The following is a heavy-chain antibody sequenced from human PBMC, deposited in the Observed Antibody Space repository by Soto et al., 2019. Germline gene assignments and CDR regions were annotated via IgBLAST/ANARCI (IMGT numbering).Heavy chain of an antibody. J-gene: IGHJ4*02. V-gene: IGHV3-15*01. Sequence: GSLRLSCAASGFTFSNAWMSWVRQAPGKGLEWVGRIKSKTDGGTTDYAAPVKGRFTISRDDSKNTLYLQMNSLKTEDTAVYYCTTAMIVVDYFDYWGQGTLVTVSS. CDR3: TTAMIVVDYFDY. CDR2: IKSKTDGGTT. CDR1: GFTFSNAW. D-gene: IGHD3-22*01.